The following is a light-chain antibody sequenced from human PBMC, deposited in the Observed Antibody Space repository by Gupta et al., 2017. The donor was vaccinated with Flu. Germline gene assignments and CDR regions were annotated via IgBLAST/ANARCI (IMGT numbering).Light chain of an antibody. Sequence: DIQMTQSPSSLSASVGDRVTITCRASQTINSHLNWYQQKPGKAPKLLIYAASRLQSAVPSRFSGSGSGTDFTLTISSLKTGDFATYYCQQSYNTPLTFGGGTKVEI. J-gene: IGKJ4*01. CDR2: AAS. CDR1: QTINSH. CDR3: QQSYNTPLT. V-gene: IGKV1-39*01.